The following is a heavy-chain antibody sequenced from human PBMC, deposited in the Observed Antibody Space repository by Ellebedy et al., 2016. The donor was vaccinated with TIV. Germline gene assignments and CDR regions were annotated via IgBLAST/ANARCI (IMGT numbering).Heavy chain of an antibody. D-gene: IGHD7-27*01. CDR2: LSSSGSNV. CDR1: GFTFSDYY. J-gene: IGHJ2*01. V-gene: IGHV3-11*01. Sequence: GESLKISXAASGFTFSDYYMSWIRQAPGKGLEWVSYLSSSGSNVYYADSVKGRFTISRDNAKNSLFLQMDSLRAEDTAIFYCARLGTFVTLNYWYFDLWGRGTLVTVSS. CDR3: ARLGTFVTLNYWYFDL.